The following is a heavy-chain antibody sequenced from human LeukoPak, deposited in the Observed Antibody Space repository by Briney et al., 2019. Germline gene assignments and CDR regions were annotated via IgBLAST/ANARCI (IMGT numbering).Heavy chain of an antibody. J-gene: IGHJ4*02. CDR1: GFTFSDYY. CDR2: ISSSGSTI. CDR3: ARAGRYYDSSGYLPSFDY. Sequence: GRSLRLSCVASGFTFSDYYMSWIRQAPGKGLEWVSYISSSGSTIYYADSVKGRFTISRDNAKNSLYLQMNSLRAEDTAVYYCARAGRYYDSSGYLPSFDYWGQGTLVTVSS. D-gene: IGHD3-22*01. V-gene: IGHV3-11*01.